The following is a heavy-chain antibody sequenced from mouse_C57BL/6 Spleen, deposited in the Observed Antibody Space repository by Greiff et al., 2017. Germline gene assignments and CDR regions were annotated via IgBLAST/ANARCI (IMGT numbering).Heavy chain of an antibody. CDR3: AREDSGYSFAY. Sequence: QLQQSGPGMVKPSQSLSLTCTVTGYSITSGYDWHWLRHFPGNKLEWMGYISYSGSTNYNPSLKSRISITHDTSKNHFFLKLNSVTTDDTATYYCAREDSGYSFAYWGQGTLVTVSA. V-gene: IGHV3-1*01. D-gene: IGHD3-2*02. J-gene: IGHJ3*01. CDR2: ISYSGST. CDR1: GYSITSGYD.